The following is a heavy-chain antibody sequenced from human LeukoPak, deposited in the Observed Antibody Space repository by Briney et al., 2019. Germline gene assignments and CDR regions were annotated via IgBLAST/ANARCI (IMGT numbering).Heavy chain of an antibody. J-gene: IGHJ4*02. CDR2: ITTRTNTFAT. D-gene: IGHD3-10*01. Sequence: QPGGSLRLSCAASEFIFSNYWMHWVHQASGKGLEWVGRITTRTNTFATAYAGSVKGRFTISRDDSKNMAYLEMNSLKTEDTAVYYCTRLFNYGFDYWGQGALVTVSS. CDR1: EFIFSNYW. CDR3: TRLFNYGFDY. V-gene: IGHV3-73*01.